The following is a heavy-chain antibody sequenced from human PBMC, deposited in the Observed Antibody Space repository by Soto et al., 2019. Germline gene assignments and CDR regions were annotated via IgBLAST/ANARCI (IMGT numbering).Heavy chain of an antibody. D-gene: IGHD5-12*01. CDR3: ARDEGGYEDY. J-gene: IGHJ4*02. CDR2: IYYSGST. CDR1: GVSISSGGYY. V-gene: IGHV4-61*08. Sequence: SETLSLTCTVSGVSISSGGYYWSWIRQHPGKGLEWIGYIYYSGSTNYNPSLKSRVTISVDTSKNQFSLKLSSVTAADTAVYYCARDEGGYEDYWGQGTLVTVSS.